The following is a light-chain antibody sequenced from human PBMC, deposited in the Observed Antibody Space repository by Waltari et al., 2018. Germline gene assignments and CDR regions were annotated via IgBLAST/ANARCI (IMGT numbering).Light chain of an antibody. V-gene: IGLV1-44*01. CDR2: SNN. CDR3: AAWDDSLNGVV. J-gene: IGLJ2*01. CDR1: SSHLGSNT. Sequence: QSVLPQPPSASGTPGQRVTIPCSGSSSHLGSNTVNWYQQLPGTAPKLLIYSNNQRPSGVPDRFSGSKSGTSASLAISGLQSEDEADYYCAAWDDSLNGVVFGGGTKLTVL.